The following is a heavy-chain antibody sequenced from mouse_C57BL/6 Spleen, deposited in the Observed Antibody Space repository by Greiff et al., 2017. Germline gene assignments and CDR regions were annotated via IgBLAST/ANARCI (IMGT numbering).Heavy chain of an antibody. Sequence: VQRVESGPELVKPGASVKISCKASGYAFSSSWMNWVKQRPGKGLEWIGRIYPGDGDTNYNGKFKGKATLTADKSSSTAYMQLSSLTSEDSAVYFCAREVLGDFDYWGQGTTLTVSS. CDR1: GYAFSSSW. D-gene: IGHD2-14*01. CDR3: AREVLGDFDY. CDR2: IYPGDGDT. J-gene: IGHJ2*01. V-gene: IGHV1-82*01.